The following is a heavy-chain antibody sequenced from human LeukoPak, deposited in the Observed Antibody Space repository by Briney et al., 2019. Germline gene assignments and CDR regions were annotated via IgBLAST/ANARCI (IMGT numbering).Heavy chain of an antibody. V-gene: IGHV3-30-3*01. CDR2: ISYDGSNK. Sequence: GGSLRLSCAASGFTFSSYAMHWVRQAPGKGLEWVAVISYDGSNKYYADSVKGRFTISRDNSKNTLYLQMNSLRAEDTAVYYCASAILAQAKLVRGAPGWFDPWGQGTLVTVSS. CDR1: GFTFSSYA. CDR3: ASAILAQAKLVRGAPGWFDP. D-gene: IGHD3-10*01. J-gene: IGHJ5*02.